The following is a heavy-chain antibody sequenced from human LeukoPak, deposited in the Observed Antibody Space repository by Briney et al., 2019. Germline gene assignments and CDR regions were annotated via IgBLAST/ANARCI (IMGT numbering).Heavy chain of an antibody. CDR1: GGSISSGSYY. CDR3: ARNDSSGYHYGDDAFDI. Sequence: TSETLSLTCTVSGGSISSGSYYWSWIRQPAGKGLEWIGRIYTSGSTNYNPSLKSRVTISVDTSKNQFSLKLSSVTAADTAVYYCARNDSSGYHYGDDAFDIWGQGTMVTVSS. V-gene: IGHV4-61*02. CDR2: IYTSGST. D-gene: IGHD3-22*01. J-gene: IGHJ3*02.